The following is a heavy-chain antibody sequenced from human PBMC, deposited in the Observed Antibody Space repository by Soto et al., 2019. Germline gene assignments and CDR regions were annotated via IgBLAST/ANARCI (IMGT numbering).Heavy chain of an antibody. CDR3: AKRIKRRCNYFGNAMDV. J-gene: IGHJ6*02. D-gene: IGHD1-1*01. CDR1: GFSFSNYA. CDR2: ISRSGAGT. Sequence: EVQLLESGGTLVQVGGSLRLSCVASGFSFSNYAVTWVRQAPGKGLEWVSAISRSGAGTYYADSVKGRFTISRDNSKNPVPLQMTSLRVDDTAVYHCAKRIKRRCNYFGNAMDVWGQGTTVIVS. V-gene: IGHV3-23*01.